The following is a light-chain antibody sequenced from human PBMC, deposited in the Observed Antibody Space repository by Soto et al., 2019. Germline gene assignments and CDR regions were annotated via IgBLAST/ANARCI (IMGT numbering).Light chain of an antibody. CDR3: CSYAGSHTWV. CDR2: EVS. J-gene: IGLJ1*01. V-gene: IGLV2-18*02. Sequence: QSVLAQPASVSGSPGQSITISCTGTSSDVGRYNRVSWYQQPPGTAPKLMIYEVSNRPSGVPDRFSGSKSGNTASLTISGLQAEDEADYYCCSYAGSHTWVFGTGTKVTVL. CDR1: SSDVGRYNR.